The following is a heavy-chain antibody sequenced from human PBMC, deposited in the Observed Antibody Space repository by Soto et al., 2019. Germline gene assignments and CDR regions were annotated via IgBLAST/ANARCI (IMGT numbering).Heavy chain of an antibody. V-gene: IGHV4-39*01. Sequence: QLQLQESGPGLLKPSETLSLTCNVSGDSISSGIYYWCWIRQPPGKGLEWIGSIYYSGNTYQNPSLKSRVTISVDTSKKQFSLKLSSGTAADTAVYYCARGRGCFDYWGQGTLVMVSS. CDR3: ARGRGCFDY. CDR2: IYYSGNT. D-gene: IGHD1-26*01. J-gene: IGHJ4*02. CDR1: GDSISSGIYY.